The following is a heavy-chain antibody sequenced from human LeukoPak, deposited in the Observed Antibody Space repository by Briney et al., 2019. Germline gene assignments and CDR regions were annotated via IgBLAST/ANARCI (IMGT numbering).Heavy chain of an antibody. V-gene: IGHV3-66*01. CDR1: GFTVSSDY. D-gene: IGHD5-24*01. CDR2: ISSGGST. J-gene: IGHJ4*02. Sequence: GGSLRLSCAASGFTVSSDYMGWVRQAPEKGLEWVSLISSGGSTYYADSLKGRFTISRDNSKNTLCLQMNSLRAEDTAVYYCGRVGDGYNDNYWGQGTLVTVSS. CDR3: GRVGDGYNDNY.